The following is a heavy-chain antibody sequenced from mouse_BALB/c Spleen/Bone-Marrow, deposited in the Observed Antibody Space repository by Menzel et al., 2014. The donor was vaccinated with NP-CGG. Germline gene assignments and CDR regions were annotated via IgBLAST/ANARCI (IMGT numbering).Heavy chain of an antibody. D-gene: IGHD1-1*01. V-gene: IGHV5-9-1*01. CDR2: INSGGSYS. Sequence: EVILVESGGGLVKPGGSLKLSCAASGFTFSSYAMSWVRQTPEKRLEWVATINSGGSYSYYPDSVKGRFTISRDNAKNTLYVQMSSLRSEDTAMYYCARRGYGLYAMVYWVQG. CDR3: ARRGYGLYAMVY. CDR1: GFTFSSYA. J-gene: IGHJ4*01.